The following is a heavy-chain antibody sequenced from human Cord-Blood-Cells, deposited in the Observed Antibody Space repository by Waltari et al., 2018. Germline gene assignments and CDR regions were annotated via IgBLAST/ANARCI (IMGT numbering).Heavy chain of an antibody. D-gene: IGHD3-3*01. V-gene: IGHV4-34*01. Sequence: QVQLQQWGAGLLKPSETLSLTCAVYGGSFSGYYWSWIHQPPGKGLEWIGEINHSGSTNYNPSLKSRVTISVDTSKNQFSLKLSSVTAADTAVYYCARPSDRGDDFWSGYYDYWGQGTLVTVSS. CDR1: GGSFSGYY. CDR3: ARPSDRGDDFWSGYYDY. J-gene: IGHJ4*02. CDR2: INHSGST.